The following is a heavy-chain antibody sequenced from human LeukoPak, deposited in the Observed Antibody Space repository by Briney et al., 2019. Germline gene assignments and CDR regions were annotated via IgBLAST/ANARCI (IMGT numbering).Heavy chain of an antibody. J-gene: IGHJ4*02. V-gene: IGHV3-30-3*01. CDR2: ISYDGSNK. D-gene: IGHD5-18*01. CDR3: ARDLGDTAMDVSLILLAY. Sequence: GGSLRLSCAASGFTFSSYAMHWVRQAPGKGLEGVAVISYDGSNKYYADSVKGRFTISRDNSKNTLYLQMNSLRAEDMAVYYCARDLGDTAMDVSLILLAYWGQGTLVTASS. CDR1: GFTFSSYA.